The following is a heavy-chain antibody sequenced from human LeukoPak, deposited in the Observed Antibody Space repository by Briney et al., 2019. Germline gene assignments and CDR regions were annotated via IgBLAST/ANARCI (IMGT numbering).Heavy chain of an antibody. CDR3: ARPNITSYYDSRGYDAFDV. V-gene: IGHV5-51*01. CDR1: GYNFTNYW. D-gene: IGHD3-22*01. J-gene: IGHJ3*01. Sequence: GKSLKISCKSSGYNFTNYWIGWVRQMPGKGLELMGNIYHGDSDTTYSPSFQGQVTISADKSISTAYLQRSSLKASDTAIYYCARPNITSYYDSRGYDAFDVWGQGTMVIVSS. CDR2: IYHGDSDT.